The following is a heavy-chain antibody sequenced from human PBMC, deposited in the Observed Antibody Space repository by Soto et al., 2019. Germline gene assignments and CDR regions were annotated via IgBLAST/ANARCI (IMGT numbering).Heavy chain of an antibody. V-gene: IGHV4-59*01. J-gene: IGHJ4*02. Sequence: LSLTCTASGGSISSYYWSWIRQPPGKGLEWIGYIYYSGSTNYNPSLKSRVTISVDTSKNQFSLKLSSVTAADTAVYYCARVGGRDGYNWAAYWGQGTLVTVSS. CDR1: GGSISSYY. CDR3: ARVGGRDGYNWAAY. CDR2: IYYSGST. D-gene: IGHD5-12*01.